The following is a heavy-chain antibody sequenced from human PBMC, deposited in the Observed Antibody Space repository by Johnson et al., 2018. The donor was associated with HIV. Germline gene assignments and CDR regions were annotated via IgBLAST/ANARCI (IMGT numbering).Heavy chain of an antibody. Sequence: QMQLVESGGGVVRPGGSLRLSCAASGFTFSSYAMHWVRQAPGKGLEWVAVISYDGNNKYYTESVKGRFTISRDNSKNTLYLQMNSLRAEDTAVYYCRGVGATICGVVTMGPDAFDIWGQGTMVTVSS. CDR1: GFTFSSYA. CDR2: ISYDGNNK. J-gene: IGHJ3*02. CDR3: RGVGATICGVVTMGPDAFDI. V-gene: IGHV3-30*04. D-gene: IGHD3-3*01.